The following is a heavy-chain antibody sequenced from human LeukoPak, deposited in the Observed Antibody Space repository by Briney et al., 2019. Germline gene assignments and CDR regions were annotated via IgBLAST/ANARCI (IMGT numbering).Heavy chain of an antibody. CDR2: INGGGGST. CDR1: GFTFSNYA. Sequence: PGRSLRLSCAASGFTFSNYAVSWVRQAPGKGLEWVSAINGGGGSTYYADSVKGRFTISRDNSENTLYLQMNSLRAEDTAVYYCAKDHCSITSCPLVPKYFHHWGQGTLVTVSS. CDR3: AKDHCSITSCPLVPKYFHH. J-gene: IGHJ1*01. V-gene: IGHV3-23*01. D-gene: IGHD2-2*01.